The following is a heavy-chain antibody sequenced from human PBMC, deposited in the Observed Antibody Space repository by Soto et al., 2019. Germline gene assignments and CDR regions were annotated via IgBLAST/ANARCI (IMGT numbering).Heavy chain of an antibody. CDR2: ISAYNGNT. Sequence: ASVKVSCKASGYTFTSYGISWVRQAPGQGLEWMGWISAYNGNTNYAQKLQGRVTMTTDTSTSTAYMELRSLRSDDTAVYYCARDQQLERRAEPRPGDYYYYYYMDVWGKGTTVTVSS. CDR1: GYTFTSYG. J-gene: IGHJ6*03. D-gene: IGHD1-1*01. CDR3: ARDQQLERRAEPRPGDYYYYYYMDV. V-gene: IGHV1-18*01.